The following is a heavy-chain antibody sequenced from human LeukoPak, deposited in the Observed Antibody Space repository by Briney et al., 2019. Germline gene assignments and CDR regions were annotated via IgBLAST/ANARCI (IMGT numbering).Heavy chain of an antibody. CDR3: ARDRPRARYFDY. V-gene: IGHV1-69*04. J-gene: IGHJ4*02. Sequence: SVKVSCKASGGTLSDYSISWVRQAPGQGLEWVGRIIPILNVPNYAQKFEGRVTITADKSTSTAYMELSSLESEDTAVYFCARDRPRARYFDYWGQGTLVTVYS. CDR2: IIPILNVP. CDR1: GGTLSDYS. D-gene: IGHD2-15*01.